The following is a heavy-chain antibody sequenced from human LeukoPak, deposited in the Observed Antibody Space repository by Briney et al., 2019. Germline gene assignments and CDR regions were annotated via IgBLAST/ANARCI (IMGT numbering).Heavy chain of an antibody. CDR2: IYYSGST. D-gene: IGHD1-26*01. J-gene: IGHJ4*02. CDR3: ASTLYSGSYYLTQLDH. CDR1: GGSISSYY. Sequence: PSETLSLTCTVSGGSISSYYWSWIRQPPGKGLEWIGYIYYSGSTNYNPSLKSRVTISVDTSKNQFSLKLSSVTAADTAVYYCASTLYSGSYYLTQLDHWGQGTLVTVSS. V-gene: IGHV4-59*01.